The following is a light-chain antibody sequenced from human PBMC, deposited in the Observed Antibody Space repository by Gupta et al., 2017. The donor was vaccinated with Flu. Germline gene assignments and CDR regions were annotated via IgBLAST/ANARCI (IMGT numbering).Light chain of an antibody. CDR2: GAS. J-gene: IGKJ1*01. CDR3: QQYNRWPRT. Sequence: PATLSVAPGEGVTPATRATQSVSSSLAWYQQTPGQAPRLLLSGASTSATGIPATFSGSGSGTDFTITISSLLSEDFAVYYCQQYNRWPRTFGQGTKVEI. V-gene: IGKV3-15*01. CDR1: QSVSSS.